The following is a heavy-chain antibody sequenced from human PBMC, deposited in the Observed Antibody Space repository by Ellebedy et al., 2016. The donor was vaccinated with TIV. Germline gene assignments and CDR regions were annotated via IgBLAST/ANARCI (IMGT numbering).Heavy chain of an antibody. CDR1: GFTFSNYW. CDR2: ISGDETST. CDR3: ASDRGSDV. J-gene: IGHJ3*01. V-gene: IGHV3-74*01. D-gene: IGHD6-25*01. Sequence: GESLKISCAASGFTFSNYWMHWVRQAPGKGLVWVSRISGDETSTFYADSVRGRFTISRDNAKNTVYLQMNSLRVEDTAVYYCASDRGSDVWGQGTMVTVSS.